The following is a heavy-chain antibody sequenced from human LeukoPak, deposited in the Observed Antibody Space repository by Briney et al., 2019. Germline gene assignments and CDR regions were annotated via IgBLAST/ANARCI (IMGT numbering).Heavy chain of an antibody. V-gene: IGHV3-23*01. CDR3: AARGPSSGYYY. D-gene: IGHD3-22*01. Sequence: GGSLRLSCAASGFTFSSYAMSWVRQAPGRGLEWVSRISGSGAGTYYADSVKGRFTISRDNSKNTLYLQMNSLRAEDTAVYYCAARGPSSGYYYWGQGTLVTVSS. J-gene: IGHJ4*02. CDR2: ISGSGAGT. CDR1: GFTFSSYA.